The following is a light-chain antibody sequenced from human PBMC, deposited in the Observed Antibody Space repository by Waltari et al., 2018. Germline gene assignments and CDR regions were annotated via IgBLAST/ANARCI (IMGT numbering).Light chain of an antibody. CDR1: SSDVGGYNY. J-gene: IGLJ3*02. V-gene: IGLV2-14*03. Sequence: QSALTQPASVSGSPGQSITISCTGPSSDVGGYNYVSWCPPHPGKAPKPVIYDVNNPPSGVSNRFSGSKSGNTASLTISGLQTEDEADYYCSSYTTSGTWVFGGGTKLAVL. CDR2: DVN. CDR3: SSYTTSGTWV.